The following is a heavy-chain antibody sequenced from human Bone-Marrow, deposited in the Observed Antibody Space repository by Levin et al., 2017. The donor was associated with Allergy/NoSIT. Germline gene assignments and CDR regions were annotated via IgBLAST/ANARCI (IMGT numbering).Heavy chain of an antibody. CDR1: GFTFSDYY. D-gene: IGHD3-16*01. CDR3: ARHGAHKYVWGSYSDAFDI. J-gene: IGHJ3*02. V-gene: IGHV3-11*03. CDR2: ISSSSSYT. Sequence: GGSLRLSCAASGFTFSDYYMSWIRQAPGKGLEWVSYISSSSSYTNYADSVKGRFTISRDNAKNSLYLQMNSLRAEDTAVYYCARHGAHKYVWGSYSDAFDIWGQGTMVTVSS.